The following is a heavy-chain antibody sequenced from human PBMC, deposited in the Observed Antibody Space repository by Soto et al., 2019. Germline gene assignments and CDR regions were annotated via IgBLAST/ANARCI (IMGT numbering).Heavy chain of an antibody. CDR1: GGSISRNY. CDR3: AREEDQYASIGRFSVFVEP. J-gene: IGHJ5*02. D-gene: IGHD3-22*01. V-gene: IGHV4-59*01. CDR2: INYSGST. Sequence: QVQLLESGPGLVKPSETLSLTCTVSGGSISRNYWSWIRQPPGKGLEWIGYINYSGSTNYNPSLKSRVTISVDTSKIQFSGKLDALTAADTAVYFCAREEDQYASIGRFSVFVEPWGQGALVTVSS.